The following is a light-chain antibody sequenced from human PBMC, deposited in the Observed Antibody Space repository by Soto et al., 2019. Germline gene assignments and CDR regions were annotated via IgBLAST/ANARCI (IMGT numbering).Light chain of an antibody. Sequence: QSALTQPASVSGSPGQSITISCTGTSSDVGGYNYVSWYQQHPGKAPKLMIYDVSNRPSGVSNRFSGSKSGNTASLTISGLQAEDEADYYCSSYTSSSTRLYVFGTGTKVNVL. CDR1: SSDVGGYNY. CDR2: DVS. J-gene: IGLJ1*01. V-gene: IGLV2-14*01. CDR3: SSYTSSSTRLYV.